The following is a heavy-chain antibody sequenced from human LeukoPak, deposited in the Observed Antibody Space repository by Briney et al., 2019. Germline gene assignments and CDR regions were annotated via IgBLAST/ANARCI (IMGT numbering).Heavy chain of an antibody. CDR2: SSSSSSTI. J-gene: IGHJ3*02. D-gene: IGHD2-2*01. Sequence: GGSLRLSCAATGLTFSSHSMNLVRQAPGKGLEWVSYSSSSSSTIYYADSVKGRFTISRDNAKNSLYLQMNSLRDEDTAVYYCANLLRGYCSSTSCSDAFDIWGQGTMVTVSS. CDR1: GLTFSSHS. CDR3: ANLLRGYCSSTSCSDAFDI. V-gene: IGHV3-48*02.